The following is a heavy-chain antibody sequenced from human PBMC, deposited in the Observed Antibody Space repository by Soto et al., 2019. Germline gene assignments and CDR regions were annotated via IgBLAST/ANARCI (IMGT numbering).Heavy chain of an antibody. J-gene: IGHJ6*02. Sequence: QVQLVQSGAEVKEPGASVTVSCKASGYTFKSYDVMWVRKAPGQGLEWMGWISGHNGKADYAENFQGIVLLTPDTATATASMALRGLRSGDTAVYYCARIGYIGNFAMDVWGQWTTVTASS. V-gene: IGHV1-18*04. CDR1: GYTFKSYD. CDR2: ISGHNGKA. D-gene: IGHD5-12*01. CDR3: ARIGYIGNFAMDV.